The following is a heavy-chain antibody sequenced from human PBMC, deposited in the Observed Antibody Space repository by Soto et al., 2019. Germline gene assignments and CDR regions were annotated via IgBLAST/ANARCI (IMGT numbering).Heavy chain of an antibody. Sequence: PSETLSLTCTVSGGSISSGVDSWSWIRQPPGKGLEWIGYIYYTGLSNSNPSLNSRVTMSVDTSKNQFSLKLSSVTAADTAVYYCASHSSHWPFFDFWGQGTLVTVSS. D-gene: IGHD6-13*01. CDR2: IYYTGLS. CDR3: ASHSSHWPFFDF. CDR1: GGSISSGVDS. V-gene: IGHV4-61*08. J-gene: IGHJ4*02.